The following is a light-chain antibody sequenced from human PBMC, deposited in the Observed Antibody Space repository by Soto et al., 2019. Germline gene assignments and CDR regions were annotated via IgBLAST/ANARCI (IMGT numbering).Light chain of an antibody. CDR2: WAS. V-gene: IGKV4-1*01. CDR1: QSVLYSSNNKNY. CDR3: QQYYGTPPVT. Sequence: DIVMTQSPDSLAVSLGERATINCKSSQSVLYSSNNKNYLAWYQQRPGQPPKLLIYWASTRESGVPDRFSGSGSGTDFTLTSSSLQAEDVAVYYCQQYYGTPPVTFGGGTKVEIK. J-gene: IGKJ4*01.